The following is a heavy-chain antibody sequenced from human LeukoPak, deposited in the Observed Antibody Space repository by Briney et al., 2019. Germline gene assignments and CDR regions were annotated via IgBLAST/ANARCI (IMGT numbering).Heavy chain of an antibody. CDR3: ARRPQQNWFDP. J-gene: IGHJ5*02. Sequence: SETLSLTCTVSGGSISRGDYYWSWIRQPPGKGLEWIGYIYDSGSTYYNPSLRSRVTISVDTSKNQFSLKLSPVTAADTAVYYCARRPQQNWFDPWGQGTLVTVSS. CDR1: GGSISRGDYY. D-gene: IGHD6-13*01. V-gene: IGHV4-30-4*01. CDR2: IYDSGST.